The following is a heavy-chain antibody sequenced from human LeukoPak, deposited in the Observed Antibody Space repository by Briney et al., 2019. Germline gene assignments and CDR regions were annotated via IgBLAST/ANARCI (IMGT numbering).Heavy chain of an antibody. J-gene: IGHJ3*02. D-gene: IGHD1-26*01. CDR1: GFTVSSNY. CDR3: AKVLGAEWERQPDSPLDI. V-gene: IGHV3-53*05. CDR2: IYSGGST. Sequence: GGSLRLSCAASGFTVSSNYMSWVRQAPGKGLEWVSVIYSGGSTYYADSVKGRFTISRDNSKHTLYLQMNSLRAEDTALYYCAKVLGAEWERQPDSPLDIWGQGTMVTVSS.